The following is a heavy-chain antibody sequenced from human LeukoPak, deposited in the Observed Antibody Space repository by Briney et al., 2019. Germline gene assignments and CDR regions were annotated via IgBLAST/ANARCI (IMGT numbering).Heavy chain of an antibody. Sequence: GGSLRLSCAASGFTFSSYSMNWVRQAPGKGLEWVSYTSSSSSTIHYADSVKGRFTISRDNAKNSLYLQMNSLRAEDTAVYYCARDGPYDSSGYYGWAFDIWGQGTMVTVSS. CDR1: GFTFSSYS. V-gene: IGHV3-48*01. CDR3: ARDGPYDSSGYYGWAFDI. J-gene: IGHJ3*02. CDR2: TSSSSSTI. D-gene: IGHD3-22*01.